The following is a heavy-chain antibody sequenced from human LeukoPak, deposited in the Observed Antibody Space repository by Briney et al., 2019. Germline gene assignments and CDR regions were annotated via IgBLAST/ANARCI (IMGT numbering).Heavy chain of an antibody. CDR3: ARGRWTATETTYYLDY. Sequence: GSVNASCKPSGYSLSDYAAQWVCQAPGQRPEGMGWINADNDRTQHTHHFQARATITRDRSANTAYMELSSLRSEDTSIYYCARGRWTATETTYYLDYWGQGTLVSVSS. CDR2: INADNDRT. CDR1: GYSLSDYA. J-gene: IGHJ4*02. V-gene: IGHV1-3*01. D-gene: IGHD4-17*01.